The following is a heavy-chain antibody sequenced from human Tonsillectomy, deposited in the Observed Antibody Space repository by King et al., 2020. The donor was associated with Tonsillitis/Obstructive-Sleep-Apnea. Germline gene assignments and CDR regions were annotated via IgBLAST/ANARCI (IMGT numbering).Heavy chain of an antibody. V-gene: IGHV3-53*01. CDR2: IYSGGST. CDR3: ARDHSSSDDYAFDI. J-gene: IGHJ3*02. Sequence: VQLVESGGGLIQPGGSLRLSCAASGFTVSSNYMSRVRQAPGKGLEWVSVIYSGGSTYYADSVKGRFTIPRDNSKNTLYLQMNSLRAEDRAVYYCARDHSSSDDYAFDIWGQGTMVTVSS. CDR1: GFTVSSNY. D-gene: IGHD6-13*01.